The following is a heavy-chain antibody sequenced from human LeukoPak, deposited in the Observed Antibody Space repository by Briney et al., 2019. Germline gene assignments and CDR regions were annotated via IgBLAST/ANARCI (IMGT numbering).Heavy chain of an antibody. Sequence: GGSLRLSCAASGFTFSSYAMSWVRQTPGKGLEWVSVISGSGGTTYYADSVKGRFTISRDNSKNTLYLQMNSLRAEDTAVYYCARDEPGVAAAASSDYWGQGTLVTVSS. CDR3: ARDEPGVAAAASSDY. CDR1: GFTFSSYA. CDR2: ISGSGGTT. J-gene: IGHJ4*02. V-gene: IGHV3-23*01. D-gene: IGHD6-13*01.